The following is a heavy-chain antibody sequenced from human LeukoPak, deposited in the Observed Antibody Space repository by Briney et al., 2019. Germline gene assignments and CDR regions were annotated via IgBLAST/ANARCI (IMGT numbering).Heavy chain of an antibody. CDR1: GDSIGVFY. J-gene: IGHJ3*01. CDR3: ARAPYSILTDSPASGYDV. Sequence: PSETLSLTCTFSGDSIGVFYWNWIRQPPGKGLEWIGCAYHTGSTNYNPSLKSRVTISLDTSKNQFSLKLTSVTAADTALYSCARAPYSILTDSPASGYDVWGQGRMVTVS. D-gene: IGHD3-9*01. V-gene: IGHV4-59*01. CDR2: AYHTGST.